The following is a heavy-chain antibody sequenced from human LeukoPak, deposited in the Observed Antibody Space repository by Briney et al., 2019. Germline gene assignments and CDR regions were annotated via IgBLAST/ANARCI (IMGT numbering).Heavy chain of an antibody. D-gene: IGHD6-19*01. CDR3: ARHSGSGWQALGY. J-gene: IGHJ4*02. Sequence: IGWTIYNGTTNYPQKFQDRVTMTTDTSTTTAYMELRSLESDDTAVYYCARHSGSGWQALGYWGQGTLVTVSS. V-gene: IGHV1-18*01. CDR2: TIYNGTT.